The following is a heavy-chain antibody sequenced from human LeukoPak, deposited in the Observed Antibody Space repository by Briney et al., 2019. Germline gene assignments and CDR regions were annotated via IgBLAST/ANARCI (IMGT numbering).Heavy chain of an antibody. J-gene: IGHJ6*02. D-gene: IGHD4-17*01. Sequence: GQSLRLSCAVSGFTFSSSGMNWVSQAPGKGLEWDSVISGSGGSTYYADSVKGRFTISRDNSKNTLYLQMNSLRAEDTAVYYCAKGHYGDYVTYGMDVWGQGTTVTVSS. CDR1: GFTFSSSG. CDR2: ISGSGGST. CDR3: AKGHYGDYVTYGMDV. V-gene: IGHV3-23*01.